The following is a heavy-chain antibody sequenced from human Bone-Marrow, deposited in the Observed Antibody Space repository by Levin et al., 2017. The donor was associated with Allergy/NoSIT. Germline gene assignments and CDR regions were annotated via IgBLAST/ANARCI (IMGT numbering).Heavy chain of an antibody. CDR3: ARGPRTTYDTLTGYYLDD. Sequence: LSLPCAASTFTFRRYWMSWVRQAPGKGLEWVANIKQDGSENYYVDSVKGRFTISRDNAKNSLYLQMNSLRAEDTAVYYCARGPRTTYDTLTGYYLDDWGQGTLVTVSS. D-gene: IGHD3-9*01. CDR1: TFTFRRYW. J-gene: IGHJ4*02. V-gene: IGHV3-7*01. CDR2: IKQDGSEN.